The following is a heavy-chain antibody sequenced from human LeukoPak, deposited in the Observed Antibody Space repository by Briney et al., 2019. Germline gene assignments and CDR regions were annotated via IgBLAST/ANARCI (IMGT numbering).Heavy chain of an antibody. CDR3: ARRIAARPPYYYYYYMDV. CDR1: GGSISSYY. J-gene: IGHJ6*03. Sequence: PSETLSLTCTVSGGSISSYYWSWIRQPPGKGLEWIGYIYYSGRTNYNPSLKSRVTISVDTSKNQFSLKLSSVTAADTAVYYCARRIAARPPYYYYYYMDVWGKGTTVTVSS. V-gene: IGHV4-59*01. CDR2: IYYSGRT. D-gene: IGHD6-6*01.